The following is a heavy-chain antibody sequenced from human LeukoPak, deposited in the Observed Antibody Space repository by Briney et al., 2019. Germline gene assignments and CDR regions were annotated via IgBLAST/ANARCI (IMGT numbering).Heavy chain of an antibody. CDR1: GFTFSSYS. D-gene: IGHD3-3*01. CDR3: AKDIGYDFWKGRDAFDI. V-gene: IGHV3-21*04. CDR2: ISSSSSEI. Sequence: GGSLRLSCAASGFTFSSYSMNWVRQAPGKGLEWVSCISSSSSEIYYADSVKGRFTISRDNAKNSLYLQMNSLRAEATAVYHCAKDIGYDFWKGRDAFDIWGQGTMVTVSS. J-gene: IGHJ3*02.